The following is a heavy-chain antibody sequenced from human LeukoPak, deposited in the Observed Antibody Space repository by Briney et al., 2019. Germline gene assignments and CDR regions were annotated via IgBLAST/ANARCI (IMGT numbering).Heavy chain of an antibody. CDR1: GFTFSNYG. D-gene: IGHD3-22*01. CDR2: IWYDGSSK. J-gene: IGHJ3*02. CDR3: ARGFRYYDGIDAFDI. V-gene: IGHV3-33*01. Sequence: GGSLRLSCAASGFTFSNYGIHWVRQAPGKGLECVAVIWYDGSSKYYADSVKGRFTISRDNSKNTVYLQVNSLRAEDTAVYYCARGFRYYDGIDAFDIWGQGTMVSVSS.